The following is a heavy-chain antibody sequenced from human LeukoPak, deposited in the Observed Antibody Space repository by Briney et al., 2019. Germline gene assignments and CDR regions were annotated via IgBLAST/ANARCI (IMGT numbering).Heavy chain of an antibody. CDR1: GFTFDDYA. V-gene: IGHV3-9*01. CDR2: ISWNSGSI. D-gene: IGHD4-11*01. CDR3: ARTVYSNYAWFDP. Sequence: GGSLRLSCAASGFTFDDYAMHWVRQAPGKGLEWVSGISWNSGSIGYADSVKGQFTISRDNAKNSLYLQMNSLRAEDTALYYCARTVYSNYAWFDPWGQGTLVTVSS. J-gene: IGHJ5*02.